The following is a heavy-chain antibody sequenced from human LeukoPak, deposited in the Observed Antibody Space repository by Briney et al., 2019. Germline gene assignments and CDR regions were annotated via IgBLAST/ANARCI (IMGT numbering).Heavy chain of an antibody. CDR2: INHSGST. D-gene: IGHD3-3*01. J-gene: IGHJ5*02. Sequence: SETLSLTCTVSGYSISSGYYWGWIRQPPGKGLEWIGEINHSGSTNYNPSLKSRVTISVDTSKNQFSLKLSSVTAADTAVYYCARATYYDFWSGGNWFDPWGQGTLVTVSS. CDR3: ARATYYDFWSGGNWFDP. V-gene: IGHV4-38-2*02. CDR1: GYSISSGYY.